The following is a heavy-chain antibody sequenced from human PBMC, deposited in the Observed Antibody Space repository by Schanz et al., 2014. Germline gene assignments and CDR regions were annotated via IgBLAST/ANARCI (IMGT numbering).Heavy chain of an antibody. V-gene: IGHV3-21*01. Sequence: EVQLVESGGGLVKPGGSLRLSCAASGFTFSSYSMNWVRQAPGKGLEWVSSISSSSSYIYYADSVKGRFTISRDNAKNSLYLQMNSLRAEDTAVYYCAREEGWGRAAAGPKHYYYGMDVWGQGTTXTVSS. CDR3: AREEGWGRAAAGPKHYYYGMDV. J-gene: IGHJ6*02. CDR1: GFTFSSYS. CDR2: ISSSSSYI. D-gene: IGHD6-13*01.